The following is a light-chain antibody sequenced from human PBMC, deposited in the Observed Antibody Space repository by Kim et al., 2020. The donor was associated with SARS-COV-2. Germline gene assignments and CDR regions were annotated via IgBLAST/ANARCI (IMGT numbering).Light chain of an antibody. CDR2: CAS. J-gene: IGKJ2*01. CDR1: QTVLSSSNNKNT. Sequence: RATITCKSSQTVLSSSNNKNTLAWYQQKSGQPPKLLIYCASTRESGVPDRFSGSGSGTDFTLTISSLQAEDVAVYYCQQYYNPPYTFGQGTKLEI. CDR3: QQYYNPPYT. V-gene: IGKV4-1*01.